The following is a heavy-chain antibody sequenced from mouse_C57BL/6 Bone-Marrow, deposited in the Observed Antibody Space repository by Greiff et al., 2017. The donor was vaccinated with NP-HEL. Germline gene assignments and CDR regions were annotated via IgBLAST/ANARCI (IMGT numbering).Heavy chain of an antibody. CDR1: GYTFTDYY. D-gene: IGHD2-14*01. J-gene: IGHJ3*01. V-gene: IGHV1-19*01. CDR2: INPYNGGT. CDR3: ARRVPWFAY. Sequence: EVQLQQSGPVLVKPGASVKMSCKASGYTFTDYYMNWVKQSHGKSLEWIGVINPYNGGTSYNQKFKGKATLTVDKSSSTAYMELNSLTSEDSAVYYCARRVPWFAYWGQGTLVTVSA.